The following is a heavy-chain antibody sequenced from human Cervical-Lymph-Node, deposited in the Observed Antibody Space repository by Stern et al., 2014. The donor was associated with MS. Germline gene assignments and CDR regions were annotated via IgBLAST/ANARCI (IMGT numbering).Heavy chain of an antibody. CDR1: GYTFTSDD. CDR2: MNLDSGDT. J-gene: IGHJ4*02. CDR3: TKACDS. V-gene: IGHV1-8*01. Sequence: QVQLVQSGAEVKKPWASVKVSCKTSGYTFTSDDINWVRQASGQGLEWMEWMNLDSGDTGYAHKFQGRLTMTRDTSISTAYMEQTTVRSEDTAVYYCTKACDSWGQGTLVIVSS.